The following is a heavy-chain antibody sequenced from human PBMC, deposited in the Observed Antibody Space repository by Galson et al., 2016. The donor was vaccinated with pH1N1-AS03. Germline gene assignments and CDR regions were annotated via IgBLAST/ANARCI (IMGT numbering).Heavy chain of an antibody. Sequence: SLRLSCAASGFIFNNHWMHWVRQPPGEGLVWVSRIDNDGRNTDYADSVKGRFIISRDNAKNTLYLEMNSLRVEDTSVYYCARDGMRGDACDIWGQGTMVTVSP. CDR3: ARDGMRGDACDI. V-gene: IGHV3-74*01. CDR1: GFIFNNHW. D-gene: IGHD1-1*01. J-gene: IGHJ3*02. CDR2: IDNDGRNT.